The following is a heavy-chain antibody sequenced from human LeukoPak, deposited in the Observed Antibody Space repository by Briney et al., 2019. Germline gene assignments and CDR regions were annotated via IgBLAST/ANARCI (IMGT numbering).Heavy chain of an antibody. CDR3: ASTPNGVTAIYFDY. CDR1: GFIFSNYA. V-gene: IGHV3-30*04. D-gene: IGHD2-21*02. CDR2: ISYDGSNK. Sequence: GGSLRLSCAASGFIFSNYAMHWVRQAPGKGLEWVAVISYDGSNKYYADSVKGRFTISRDNAKNTLYLQMNSLRAGDTAVYYCASTPNGVTAIYFDYWGQGTLVTVSS. J-gene: IGHJ4*02.